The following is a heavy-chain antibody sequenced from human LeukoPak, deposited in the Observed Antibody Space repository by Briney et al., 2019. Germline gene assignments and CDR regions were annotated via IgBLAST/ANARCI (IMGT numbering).Heavy chain of an antibody. CDR1: GGSFSGYY. D-gene: IGHD5-12*01. Sequence: AQTLSLACAVYGGSFSGYYGSWVRQPPGKGLGWIVEINHSGRTTYNPSLNSRVTISVDTYKNQFSLKLSSETAADTAVYYCARDRSAVDIVATINYFDYWGQGTLVTVSS. CDR3: ARDRSAVDIVATINYFDY. CDR2: INHSGRT. J-gene: IGHJ4*02. V-gene: IGHV4-34*01.